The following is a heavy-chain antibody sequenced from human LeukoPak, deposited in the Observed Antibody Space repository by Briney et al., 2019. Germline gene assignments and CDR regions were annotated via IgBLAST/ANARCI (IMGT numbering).Heavy chain of an antibody. J-gene: IGHJ4*02. Sequence: SETLSLICAVYGGSFSGFYWSWIRQPPGKGLEWIGEINHSGSTNYNPSLKSRATISIDTSKNQFSLKLSSVTAADTAVYYCARGPTTTVTPNRSYYFDSWGQGTLVTVSS. CDR2: INHSGST. D-gene: IGHD4-11*01. CDR3: ARGPTTTVTPNRSYYFDS. CDR1: GGSFSGFY. V-gene: IGHV4-34*01.